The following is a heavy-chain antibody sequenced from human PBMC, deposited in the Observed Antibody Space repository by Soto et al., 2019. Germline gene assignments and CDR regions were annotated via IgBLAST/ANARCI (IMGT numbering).Heavy chain of an antibody. CDR1: GFTFSSYS. CDR2: ISSSSSYI. J-gene: IGHJ4*02. D-gene: IGHD5-18*01. CDR3: ARGGKTAMAAFDY. V-gene: IGHV3-21*01. Sequence: PGGSLRLSCAASGFTFSSYSMNWVRQAPGKGLEWVSSISSSSSYIYYADSVKGRFTISRDNAKNSLYLQMNSLRAEDTAVYYCARGGKTAMAAFDYWGQGTLVTVS.